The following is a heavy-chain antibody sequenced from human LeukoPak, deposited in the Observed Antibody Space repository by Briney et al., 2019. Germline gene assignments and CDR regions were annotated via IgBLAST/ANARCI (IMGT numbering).Heavy chain of an antibody. D-gene: IGHD3-3*01. J-gene: IGHJ5*02. Sequence: GASVKVSCKASGYTFTGYYIHWVRQAPGQGLEWMGRINPNSGGTNYAKKFQGRVTMTRDTSSSTAYMELSRLRSDDTAVYYCARDNYYDFWSGYSTHANNWFDPWGQGTLVTVSS. CDR1: GYTFTGYY. CDR3: ARDNYYDFWSGYSTHANNWFDP. V-gene: IGHV1-2*06. CDR2: INPNSGGT.